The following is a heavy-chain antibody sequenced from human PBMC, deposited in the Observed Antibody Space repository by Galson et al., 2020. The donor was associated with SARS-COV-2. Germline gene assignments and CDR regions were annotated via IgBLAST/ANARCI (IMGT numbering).Heavy chain of an antibody. V-gene: IGHV2-70*01. CDR3: ARIEDYDFWSGSPPPSMDG. Sequence: SGPTLVKPTQTLTLTCTFSGFSLSTSGMCVSWIRQPPGKALEWLALIDWDDDKYYSTSLKTRLTISKDTSKNQVVLTMTNMDPVDTATYYCARIEDYDFWSGSPPPSMDGWGKGTTVTVSS. CDR1: GFSLSTSGMC. J-gene: IGHJ6*03. D-gene: IGHD3-3*01. CDR2: IDWDDDK.